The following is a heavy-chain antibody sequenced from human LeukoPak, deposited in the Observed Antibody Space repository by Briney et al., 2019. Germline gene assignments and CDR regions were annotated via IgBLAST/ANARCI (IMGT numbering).Heavy chain of an antibody. D-gene: IGHD2/OR15-2a*01. CDR3: ARAGGDYFNWFDP. CDR1: GGSVSSGTYY. Sequence: SETLSLTCTVSGGSVSSGTYYWSWIRQPPGKALEWIGYIYYTGSATYSPSLKSRVTISVDTSKNQFPLKLSSVTAADTAVYYCARAGGDYFNWFDPWGQGTLVTVSS. V-gene: IGHV4-61*01. J-gene: IGHJ5*02. CDR2: IYYTGSA.